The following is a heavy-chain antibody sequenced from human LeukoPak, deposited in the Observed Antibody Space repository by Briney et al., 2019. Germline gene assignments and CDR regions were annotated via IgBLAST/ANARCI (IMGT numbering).Heavy chain of an antibody. CDR1: GGSFSGFR. CDR2: ISYDGSNK. J-gene: IGHJ4*02. CDR3: ARTEYSSSWAVDY. V-gene: IGHV3-30*03. D-gene: IGHD6-6*01. Sequence: LSLTCAVSGGSFSGFRWHWIRQAPGKGLEWVAVISYDGSNKYYADSVKGRFTISRDNSKNTLYLQMNSLRAEDTAVYYCARTEYSSSWAVDYWGQGTLVTVSS.